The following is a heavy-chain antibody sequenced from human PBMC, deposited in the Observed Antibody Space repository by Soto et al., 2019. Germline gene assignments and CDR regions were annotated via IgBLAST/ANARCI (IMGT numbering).Heavy chain of an antibody. V-gene: IGHV3-33*01. J-gene: IGHJ4*02. CDR1: GFTFSSYG. Sequence: GGSLRLSCAASGFTFSSYGMHWVRQAPGKGLEWVAVIWYDGSNKYYADSVKGRFTISRDNSKNTLYLQMNSLRAEDTAVYYCASGAYSSQGNYWGQGTLVTVSS. D-gene: IGHD6-13*01. CDR3: ASGAYSSQGNY. CDR2: IWYDGSNK.